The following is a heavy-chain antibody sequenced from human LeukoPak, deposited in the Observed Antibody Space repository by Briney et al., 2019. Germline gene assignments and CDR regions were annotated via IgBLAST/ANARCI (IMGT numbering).Heavy chain of an antibody. D-gene: IGHD6-13*01. CDR3: ARVYSGGIAAAGTFDY. Sequence: GGSLRLSCAASGFTFSSYAMHWVRQAPGKGLEYVSAISSNGGSTYYANSVEGRFTISRDNSKNTLYLQMGSLRAEDMAVYYCARVYSGGIAAAGTFDYWGQGTLVTVSS. CDR2: ISSNGGST. CDR1: GFTFSSYA. V-gene: IGHV3-64*01. J-gene: IGHJ4*02.